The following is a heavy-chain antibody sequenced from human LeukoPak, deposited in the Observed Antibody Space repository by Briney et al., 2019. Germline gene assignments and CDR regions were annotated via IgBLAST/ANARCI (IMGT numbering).Heavy chain of an antibody. J-gene: IGHJ4*02. D-gene: IGHD4-17*01. CDR1: GFTFSSYS. Sequence: GGSLRLSCAASGFTFSSYSMNWVRQAPGKGLEGVSSISSSSSYIYYADSVKGRFTISRDNAKNSLYLQMNSLRAEDTAVYYCARDHYGDFFDYWGQGTLVTVSS. CDR3: ARDHYGDFFDY. V-gene: IGHV3-21*01. CDR2: ISSSSSYI.